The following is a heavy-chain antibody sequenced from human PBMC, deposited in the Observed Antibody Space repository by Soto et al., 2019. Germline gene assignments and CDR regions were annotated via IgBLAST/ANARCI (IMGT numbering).Heavy chain of an antibody. D-gene: IGHD6-13*01. J-gene: IGHJ5*02. CDR3: ARSGIAAAGTPNWFDP. Sequence: ASVKVSCKASGGTFSSYAISWVRQAPGQGLEWMGGIIPIFGTANYAQKFQGRVTITADESTSTAYMELSSLRPEDTAVYYCARSGIAAAGTPNWFDPWGQGTLVTVSS. CDR1: GGTFSSYA. V-gene: IGHV1-69*13. CDR2: IIPIFGTA.